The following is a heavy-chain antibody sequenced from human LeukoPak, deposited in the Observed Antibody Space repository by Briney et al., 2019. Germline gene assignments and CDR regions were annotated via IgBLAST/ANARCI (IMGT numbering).Heavy chain of an antibody. D-gene: IGHD2-2*01. J-gene: IGHJ5*02. V-gene: IGHV4-4*07. CDR3: ARRKRSGCSSTSCLLNWFDP. CDR2: IYIGDNS. Sequence: SETLSLTCTVSGVSISSYYWTWIRQPAGKGLEWIGRIYIGDNSNYNPSLKRRVTISVDTSKNQFSLKLSSVTAADTAVYYCARRKRSGCSSTSCLLNWFDPWGQGTLVTVSS. CDR1: GVSISSYY.